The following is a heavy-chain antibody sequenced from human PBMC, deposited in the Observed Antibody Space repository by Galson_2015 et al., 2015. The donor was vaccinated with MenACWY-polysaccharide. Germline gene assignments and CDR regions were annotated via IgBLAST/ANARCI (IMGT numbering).Heavy chain of an antibody. CDR2: IIPFAGMV. Sequence: SVKVSCKASGGTFSSNAISWLRQAPGQGFEWVGRIIPFAGMVHYAQKFQGSITVTADTSTSTAYMELSSLTSEDTAVFYCARTESSDGSCYLARCGPATLVHGPS. J-gene: IGHJ4*02. D-gene: IGHD3-22*01. V-gene: IGHV1-69*04. CDR1: GGTFSSNA. CDR3: ARTESSDGSCYLAR.